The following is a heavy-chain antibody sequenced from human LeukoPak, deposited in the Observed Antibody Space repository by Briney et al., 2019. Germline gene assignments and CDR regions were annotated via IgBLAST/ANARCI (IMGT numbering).Heavy chain of an antibody. Sequence: ASVKVSCKASGYTFTSYAMNWVRQAPGQGLEWMGWINTNTGNPTYAQGFTGRFVFSLDTSVSTAYLQISSLKAEDTAVYYCARVLDYGDYEGYWFDPWGQGTLVTVSS. V-gene: IGHV7-4-1*02. D-gene: IGHD4-17*01. CDR2: INTNTGNP. J-gene: IGHJ5*02. CDR3: ARVLDYGDYEGYWFDP. CDR1: GYTFTSYA.